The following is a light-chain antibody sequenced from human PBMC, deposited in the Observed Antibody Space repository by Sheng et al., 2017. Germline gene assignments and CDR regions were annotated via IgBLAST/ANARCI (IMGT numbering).Light chain of an antibody. CDR3: QQYGSPVT. J-gene: IGKJ1*01. CDR2: GAS. CDR1: QNVLTN. Sequence: ETVMTQSPVSLSVSPGERATLSCRASQNVLTNLAWYQHKPGQAPRLLIYGASTRATGVPARFSGSGSGTEFTLTISRLEPEDFATYYCQQYGSPVTFGQGTKVEIK. V-gene: IGKV3-15*01.